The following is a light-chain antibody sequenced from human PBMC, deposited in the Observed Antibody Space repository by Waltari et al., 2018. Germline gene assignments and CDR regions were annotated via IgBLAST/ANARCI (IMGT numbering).Light chain of an antibody. CDR2: EGS. J-gene: IGLJ2*01. CDR1: SSYVGSYNL. V-gene: IGLV2-23*03. CDR3: CSYAGSSTFEV. Sequence: QSALTQPASVSGSPGQSITISCTGTSSYVGSYNLVSWYQQHPGNAPKLLIYEGSKRPSGVSNRFSGSKSGNTASLRISGLQAEDEADYYCCSYAGSSTFEVFGGGTKLTVL.